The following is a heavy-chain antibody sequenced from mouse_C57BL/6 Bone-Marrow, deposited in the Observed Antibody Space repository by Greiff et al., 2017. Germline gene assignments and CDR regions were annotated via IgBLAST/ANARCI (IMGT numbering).Heavy chain of an antibody. CDR2: IDPSDSET. J-gene: IGHJ1*03. Sequence: QLQQPGAELVRPGSSVKLSCKASGYTFTSYWMHWVKQRPIQGLEWIGNIDPSDSETHYNQKFKDKATLTVDKSSSTAYMQLSSLTSEDSAVYYWARSGYGSSYGYVDVWGTGTTVTVSS. CDR3: ARSGYGSSYGYVDV. V-gene: IGHV1-52*01. D-gene: IGHD1-1*01. CDR1: GYTFTSYW.